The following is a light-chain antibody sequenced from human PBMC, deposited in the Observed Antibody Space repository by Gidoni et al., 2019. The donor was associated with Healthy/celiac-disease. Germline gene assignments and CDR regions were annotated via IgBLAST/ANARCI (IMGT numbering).Light chain of an antibody. Sequence: DIVLTQSQRTLSLSPGERATLSCRASQSVSSSYLAWYQQKPGQAPRLLIYVASSRATGIPDRFSGSGSGTDFTLTISRLEPEDFAVYYCQQYGSSPMYTFGQGTKLEIK. CDR1: QSVSSSY. CDR3: QQYGSSPMYT. CDR2: VAS. J-gene: IGKJ2*01. V-gene: IGKV3-20*01.